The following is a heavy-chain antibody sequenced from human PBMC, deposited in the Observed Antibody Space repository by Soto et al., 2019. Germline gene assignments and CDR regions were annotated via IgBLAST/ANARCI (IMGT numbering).Heavy chain of an antibody. CDR3: ARPPYSGSYYYFDH. Sequence: SLKISCKGSGYSFTSYWIGWVRQMPGKGLEWMGIIYPSDSDTKYSPSFQGQVTISADKSINPAYLQWSSLKASDTAMYYCARPPYSGSYYYFDHWGQGTLVTVSS. J-gene: IGHJ4*02. CDR2: IYPSDSDT. V-gene: IGHV5-51*01. CDR1: GYSFTSYW. D-gene: IGHD1-26*01.